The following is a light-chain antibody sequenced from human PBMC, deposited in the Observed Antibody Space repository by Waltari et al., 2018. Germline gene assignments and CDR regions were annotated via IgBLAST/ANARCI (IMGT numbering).Light chain of an antibody. J-gene: IGLJ1*01. V-gene: IGLV1-44*01. CDR3: AAWDGGLNGFV. CDR1: NSNIGSNT. Sequence: QSVLTQAPSASGTPGQRVTISCSGSNSNIGSNTVNWYQQLPRTAPKLLISYNNQRPSGVPDRFSGSKSGTSASLVISGLQSEDEADYYCAAWDGGLNGFVFGTGTKVTVL. CDR2: YNN.